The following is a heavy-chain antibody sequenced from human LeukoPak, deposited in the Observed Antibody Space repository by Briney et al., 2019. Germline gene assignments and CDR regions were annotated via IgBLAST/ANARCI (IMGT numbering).Heavy chain of an antibody. V-gene: IGHV4-34*01. D-gene: IGHD6-19*01. CDR2: INHSGST. Sequence: SETLSLTCAVYGGSFSGYYWSWIRQPPGKGLEWIGEINHSGSTNYNPSLKSRVTISVDTSKNQFSLKLSSVTAADTAVYYCASPYLYSSGWRYFDLWGRGTLVTVSS. CDR1: GGSFSGYY. J-gene: IGHJ2*01. CDR3: ASPYLYSSGWRYFDL.